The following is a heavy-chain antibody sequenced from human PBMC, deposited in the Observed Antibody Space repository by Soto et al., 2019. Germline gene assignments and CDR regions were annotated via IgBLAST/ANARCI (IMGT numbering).Heavy chain of an antibody. J-gene: IGHJ4*01. CDR1: GLSLTDSSY. D-gene: IGHD2-21*02. V-gene: IGHV4-38-2*02. Sequence: SETLSLTCTVSGLSLTDSSYWGWVRQPPGKGPEWIASMYHGGTTFYNPPLKSRVTVSMDTSKNQFSLRLRSVTAADTAVYYCARVHVMVVAGSTFDYWGHGIMVTVSS. CDR2: MYHGGTT. CDR3: ARVHVMVVAGSTFDY.